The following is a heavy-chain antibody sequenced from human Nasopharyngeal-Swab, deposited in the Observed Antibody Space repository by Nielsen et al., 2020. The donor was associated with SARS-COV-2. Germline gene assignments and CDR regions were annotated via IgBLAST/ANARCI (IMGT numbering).Heavy chain of an antibody. CDR2: IKQDGSEK. CDR3: ATGSSSGWFFDY. Sequence: GGSLRLSCAASGFTFKTYAMTWVRQAPGKGLEWVANIKQDGSEKYYVDSVKGRFTISRDNAKNSLFLQMNSLRAEDTAVYYCATGSSSGWFFDYWGQGTLVTVSS. J-gene: IGHJ4*02. D-gene: IGHD6-19*01. CDR1: GFTFKTYA. V-gene: IGHV3-7*03.